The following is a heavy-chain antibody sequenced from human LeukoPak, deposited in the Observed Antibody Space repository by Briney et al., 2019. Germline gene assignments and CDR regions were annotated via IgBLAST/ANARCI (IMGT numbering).Heavy chain of an antibody. CDR2: IKREADGGTT. D-gene: IGHD6-19*01. CDR3: TTEGVYDSGWYGRFDY. CDR1: GFNFQYAW. Sequence: PGGSLRLSCAVSGFNFQYAWMTWVRQAPGKGLEWVGRIKREADGGTTDYAAPVKGRFSISRDDSKNTMHLQMDSLRTEDTAVYYCTTEGVYDSGWYGRFDYWGQGTLVTVSS. J-gene: IGHJ4*02. V-gene: IGHV3-15*01.